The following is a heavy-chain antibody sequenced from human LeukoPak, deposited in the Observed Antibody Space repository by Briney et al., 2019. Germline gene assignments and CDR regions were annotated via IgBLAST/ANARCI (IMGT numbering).Heavy chain of an antibody. CDR3: AKASKTYYYDSSGSYYFDY. Sequence: GGSLRLSCAASGFTFSSYAMSWVRQAPGKGLEWVSAISGSGGSTYYADSVKGRLTISRDNSKNTLYLQMNSLRAEDTAVYYCAKASKTYYYDSSGSYYFDYWGQGTLVTVSS. V-gene: IGHV3-23*01. CDR1: GFTFSSYA. D-gene: IGHD3-22*01. CDR2: ISGSGGST. J-gene: IGHJ4*02.